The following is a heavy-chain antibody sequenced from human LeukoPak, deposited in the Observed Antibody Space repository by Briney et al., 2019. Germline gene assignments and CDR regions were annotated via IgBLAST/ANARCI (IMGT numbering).Heavy chain of an antibody. CDR3: ARDLGDGYRAVDAFDI. CDR1: GGTFSSYA. D-gene: IGHD5-24*01. CDR2: IIPIFGTA. Sequence: SVKVSCKASGGTFSSYAISWVRQAPGQGLEWMGGIIPIFGTANYAQKFQGRVTITTDESTSTAYMELSSLRSEDTAVYYCARDLGDGYRAVDAFDIWGQGTMVTVPS. V-gene: IGHV1-69*05. J-gene: IGHJ3*02.